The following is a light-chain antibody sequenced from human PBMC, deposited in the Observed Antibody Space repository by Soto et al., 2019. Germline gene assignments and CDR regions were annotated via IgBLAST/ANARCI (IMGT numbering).Light chain of an antibody. J-gene: IGKJ4*01. CDR3: QLHRSYPLT. V-gene: IGKV3-20*01. CDR1: QTARRGS. Sequence: KQCAETMTLYLGERPTIAYKARQTARRGSLAWHHHQPRPAPTLLISGPSNRATDLPDRFSGRGSGTDFPLTISRLEPAYFAVYYCQLHRSYPLTFGGGTKVDIK. CDR2: GPS.